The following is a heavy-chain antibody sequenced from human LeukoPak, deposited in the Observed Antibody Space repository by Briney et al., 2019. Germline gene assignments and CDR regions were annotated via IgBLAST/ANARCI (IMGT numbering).Heavy chain of an antibody. Sequence: ASVKVSCKASGYTFTSYYMHWVRQAPGQGLEWMGVINPRGGSTSYAQKFQGRVTMTRHTSTSTVYMELSSLRSEDTAVYYCARALAVAGSGFDYWGQGTLVTVSS. J-gene: IGHJ4*02. V-gene: IGHV1-46*01. D-gene: IGHD6-19*01. CDR3: ARALAVAGSGFDY. CDR1: GYTFTSYY. CDR2: INPRGGST.